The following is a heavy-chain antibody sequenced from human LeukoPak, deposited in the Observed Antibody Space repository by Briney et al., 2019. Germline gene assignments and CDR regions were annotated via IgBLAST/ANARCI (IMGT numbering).Heavy chain of an antibody. CDR3: ARGERYDYYGSGSYYDLDY. V-gene: IGHV4-4*07. J-gene: IGHJ4*02. CDR1: GGSISSYY. CDR2: IYTSGST. D-gene: IGHD3-10*01. Sequence: SETLSLTYTVSGGSISSYYWSWIRQPAGKGLEWIGRIYTSGSTNYNPSLKSRVTMSVDTSKNQFSLKLSSVTAADTAVYYCARGERYDYYGSGSYYDLDYWGQGTLVTVSS.